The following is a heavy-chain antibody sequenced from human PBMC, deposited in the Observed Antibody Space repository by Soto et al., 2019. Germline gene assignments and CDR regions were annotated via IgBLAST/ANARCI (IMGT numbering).Heavy chain of an antibody. CDR3: AKDQGYNWNYRWFDP. CDR1: GFTFSSYA. J-gene: IGHJ5*02. D-gene: IGHD1-7*01. Sequence: EVPLLESGGGLVQPGGSLRLSCAASGFTFSSYAMSWVRQAPGKGLEWVSTINSGGSTYYADSVKGRFTISRDNSKNTLYLQMNSLRVEDTAVYYCAKDQGYNWNYRWFDPWGQGTLVTVSS. CDR2: INSGGST. V-gene: IGHV3-23*01.